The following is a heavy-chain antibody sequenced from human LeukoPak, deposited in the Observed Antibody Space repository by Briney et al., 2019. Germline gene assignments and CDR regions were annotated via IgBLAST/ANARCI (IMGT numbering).Heavy chain of an antibody. D-gene: IGHD3-22*01. CDR3: AREVDSRTAADN. CDR1: GYTFTNYA. CDR2: INAGNGNT. Sequence: ASVKVSCKPSGYTFTNYAMHWVRQAPGQRLEWMGWINAGNGNTKYSQKFQGRVTINRDTSASTAYMELSSLRSEDTAVYYCAREVDSRTAADNWGQGTLVTVSS. V-gene: IGHV1-3*01. J-gene: IGHJ4*02.